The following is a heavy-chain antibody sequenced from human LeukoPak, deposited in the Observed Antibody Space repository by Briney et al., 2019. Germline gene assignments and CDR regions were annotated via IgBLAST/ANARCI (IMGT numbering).Heavy chain of an antibody. Sequence: ASVKVSCKASGYTFTSYAMNWVRQAPGQGLEWMGWINTNTGNPTYAQGFTGRFVFSLDTSVSTAYLQISSLKAEDTAVYYCARGGVEVRGVLRANWFDPWGQGTLVTVSS. J-gene: IGHJ5*02. CDR1: GYTFTSYA. D-gene: IGHD3-10*01. V-gene: IGHV7-4-1*02. CDR2: INTNTGNP. CDR3: ARGGVEVRGVLRANWFDP.